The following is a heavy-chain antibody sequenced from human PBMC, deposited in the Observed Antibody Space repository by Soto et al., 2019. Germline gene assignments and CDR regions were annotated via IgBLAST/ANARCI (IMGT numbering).Heavy chain of an antibody. D-gene: IGHD1-1*01. CDR1: GGFVSSGNYY. V-gene: IGHV4-34*01. Sequence: QVQLQQWGAGLLKPSETLSLTCAVYGGFVSSGNYYWSWIRQPPGKGLEWIGEMSHSGGTHFNPSLKSRVTISVDTSKNQFSLKMSSVTAADTALYYCARVERGTVTTVVDAFDIWGPGTMVTVSS. J-gene: IGHJ3*02. CDR2: MSHSGGT. CDR3: ARVERGTVTTVVDAFDI.